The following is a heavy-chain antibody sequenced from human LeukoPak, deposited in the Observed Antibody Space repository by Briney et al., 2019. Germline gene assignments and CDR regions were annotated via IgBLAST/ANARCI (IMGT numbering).Heavy chain of an antibody. V-gene: IGHV4-4*07. D-gene: IGHD3-3*01. J-gene: IGHJ6*02. CDR1: GGSISSYY. CDR2: IYTSGST. Sequence: SETLSLTCTVSGGSISSYYWSWIRQPAGKGLEWIGRIYTSGSTNYNPSLKSRVTMSVDTSKNQFSLKLSSVTAADTAVYYCARDYDFWSSNYYGMDAWGQGTTVTVSS. CDR3: ARDYDFWSSNYYGMDA.